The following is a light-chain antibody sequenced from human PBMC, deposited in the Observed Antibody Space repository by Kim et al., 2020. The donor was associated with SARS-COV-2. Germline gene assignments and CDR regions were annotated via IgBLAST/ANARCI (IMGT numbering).Light chain of an antibody. CDR3: QSYDSSLSGSV. Sequence: RVTISGTGSSSNIGAGYDVHWYQQLPGTAPKLLIYSNINRPSGVPDRFSGSKSGTSASLAITGLQAEDEADYYCQSYDSSLSGSVFGGGTKLTVL. CDR1: SSNIGAGYD. V-gene: IGLV1-40*01. J-gene: IGLJ2*01. CDR2: SNI.